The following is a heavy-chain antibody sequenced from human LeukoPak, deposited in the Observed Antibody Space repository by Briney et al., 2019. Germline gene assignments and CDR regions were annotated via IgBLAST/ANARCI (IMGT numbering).Heavy chain of an antibody. J-gene: IGHJ4*02. CDR2: IKNKADRGEI. CDR1: GFSFSDTY. Sequence: GGSLRLSCAASGFSFSDTYINWVRQIPGTGLEWVGLIKNKADRGEIEYAAPVKNRFTISRDDSKNTVYLQMSSLKTEDTAVYYCTTESSGSLPYWGQGTLVTVSS. V-gene: IGHV3-15*07. CDR3: TTESSGSLPY. D-gene: IGHD1-26*01.